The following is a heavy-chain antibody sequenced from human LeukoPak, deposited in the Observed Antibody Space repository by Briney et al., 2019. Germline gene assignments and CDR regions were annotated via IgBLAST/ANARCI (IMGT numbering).Heavy chain of an antibody. Sequence: SETLSLTCGVYGGSFRGYYWSWIRQPPGKGLEWIGEINHSGSTNYNPSLKSRVTISVDTSKNQFSLKLSSVTAADTAVYYCARTRYYYNSRSYGAPYYFDYWGQGTLVTVSS. D-gene: IGHD3-10*01. J-gene: IGHJ4*02. CDR3: ARTRYYYNSRSYGAPYYFDY. CDR2: INHSGST. V-gene: IGHV4-34*01. CDR1: GGSFRGYY.